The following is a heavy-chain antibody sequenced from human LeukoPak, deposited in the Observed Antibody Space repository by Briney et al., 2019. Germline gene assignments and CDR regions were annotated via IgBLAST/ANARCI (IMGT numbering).Heavy chain of an antibody. CDR3: AKGLDILTEFDY. V-gene: IGHV3-21*01. CDR1: GFTFSSYS. CDR2: ISSSSSYI. Sequence: GGSLRLSCAASGFTFSSYSMNWVRQAPGKGLEWVSSISSSSSYIYYADSVKGRFTISRDNAKNSLYLQMNSLRAEDTAVYYCAKGLDILTEFDYWGQGTLVTVSS. J-gene: IGHJ4*02. D-gene: IGHD3-9*01.